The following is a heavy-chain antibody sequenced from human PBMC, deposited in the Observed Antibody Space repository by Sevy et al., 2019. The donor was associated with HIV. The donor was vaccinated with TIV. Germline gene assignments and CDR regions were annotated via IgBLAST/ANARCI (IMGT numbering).Heavy chain of an antibody. CDR3: AKSYSGSYYIPYDAFDM. Sequence: GGSLRLSCVTSGFTFRNHAMHWVRQAPGKGLEWVAVISSDGAIKYYADSVKGRFTFSRDNSKSTLYLQMKSLRPEDTAMYYCAKSYSGSYYIPYDAFDMWGQGTMVTVSS. J-gene: IGHJ3*02. D-gene: IGHD1-26*01. CDR1: GFTFRNHA. CDR2: ISSDGAIK. V-gene: IGHV3-30-3*02.